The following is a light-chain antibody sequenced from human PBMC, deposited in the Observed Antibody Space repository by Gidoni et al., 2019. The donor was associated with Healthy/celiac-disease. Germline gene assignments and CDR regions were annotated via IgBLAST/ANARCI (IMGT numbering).Light chain of an antibody. Sequence: EVVLIQSPATLSLSPGERATLSCRASQSVSTYLVWYQQKPGQAPRLLIYDASSRATGIPVRFSGGGSGTDFTLTISSLEPEDCAVYYCQQRSTWPRNTFXQXTKLEIK. V-gene: IGKV3-11*01. J-gene: IGKJ2*01. CDR3: QQRSTWPRNT. CDR2: DAS. CDR1: QSVSTY.